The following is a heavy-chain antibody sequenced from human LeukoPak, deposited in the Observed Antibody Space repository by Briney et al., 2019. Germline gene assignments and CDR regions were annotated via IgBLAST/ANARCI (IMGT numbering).Heavy chain of an antibody. CDR2: IYIDGTT. D-gene: IGHD3-10*01. J-gene: IGHJ4*02. Sequence: GGSLRLSCAASGFIVSHNYMTWVRQAPGKGLEWISVIYIDGTTYYADSVKGRFTISRDQANNTLYLQMNTLRDEDTAVYYCARGGVDLDYWGQGTLVTVSS. CDR3: ARGGVDLDY. V-gene: IGHV3-53*01. CDR1: GFIVSHNY.